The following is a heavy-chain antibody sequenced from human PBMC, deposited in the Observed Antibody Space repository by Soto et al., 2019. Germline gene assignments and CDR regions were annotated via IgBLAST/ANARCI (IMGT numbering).Heavy chain of an antibody. CDR1: GGSFSGYY. CDR2: IYYSGST. D-gene: IGHD2-2*01. CDR3: AREVPAASNPNWFDP. V-gene: IGHV4-59*01. J-gene: IGHJ5*02. Sequence: SETLSLTCAVYGGSFSGYYWSWIRQPPGKGLEWIGYIYYSGSTNYNPSLKSRVTISVDTSKNQFSLKLSSVTAADTAVYYRAREVPAASNPNWFDPWGQGTLVTVSS.